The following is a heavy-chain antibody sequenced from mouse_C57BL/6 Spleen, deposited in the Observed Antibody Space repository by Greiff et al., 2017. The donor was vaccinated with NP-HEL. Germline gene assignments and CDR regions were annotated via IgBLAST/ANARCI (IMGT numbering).Heavy chain of an antibody. CDR1: GYTFTSYW. Sequence: VQLQQSGPELVKPGDSVKMSCKASGYTFTSYWMHWVKQRPGQGLEWIGAIEPSDSYTNYNQKFKGKSTLTVGKSSSTASMQLSSLTSEDSAVYYCSRCAGTGYAMDYWGQGTSVTVSS. V-gene: IGHV1-69*01. CDR3: SRCAGTGYAMDY. J-gene: IGHJ4*01. CDR2: IEPSDSYT. D-gene: IGHD4-1*01.